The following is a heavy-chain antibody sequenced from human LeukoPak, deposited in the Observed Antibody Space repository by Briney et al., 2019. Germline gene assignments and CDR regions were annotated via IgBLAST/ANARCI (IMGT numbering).Heavy chain of an antibody. CDR3: ARVRYAAGGYSSWFDH. Sequence: PSETLSLTCTVSSGSINGYYWSWIRQPPGQGLEWIGYVSYSGSTNYNPSLQSRVTISIGTSKNQFSLKLNSVTAADTAVYYCARVRYAAGGYSSWFDHWGQGTLVTVSS. CDR1: SGSINGYY. J-gene: IGHJ5*02. D-gene: IGHD3-10*01. CDR2: VSYSGST. V-gene: IGHV4-59*01.